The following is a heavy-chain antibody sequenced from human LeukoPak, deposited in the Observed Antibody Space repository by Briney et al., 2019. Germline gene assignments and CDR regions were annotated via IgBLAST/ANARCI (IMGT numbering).Heavy chain of an antibody. D-gene: IGHD1-26*01. CDR2: IYYSGST. CDR3: ARVQKWASFDY. CDR1: GGSISSYY. V-gene: IGHV4-59*01. Sequence: PSETTSLTCTVSGGSISSYYWSWIRQPPGKGLEWIGYIYYSGSTNYNPSLKSRVTISVDTSKNQFSLKLSSVTAADTAVYYCARVQKWASFDYWGQGTLVTVSS. J-gene: IGHJ4*02.